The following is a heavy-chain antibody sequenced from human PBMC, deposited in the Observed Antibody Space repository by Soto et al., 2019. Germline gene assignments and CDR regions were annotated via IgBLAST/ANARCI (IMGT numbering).Heavy chain of an antibody. J-gene: IGHJ5*02. V-gene: IGHV4-4*02. CDR1: GGSISISNW. D-gene: IGHD3-10*01. Sequence: QVQLQESGPGLVKPSGTLSLTCAVSGGSISISNWWSWVRQPPGKGLEWIGGIFHSGDTNYNPSRKSRVTISVERSNNHSALKTASVTAADTAMYYCARGAATMAPKNWFAPWGQGVLVTVSS. CDR3: ARGAATMAPKNWFAP. CDR2: IFHSGDT.